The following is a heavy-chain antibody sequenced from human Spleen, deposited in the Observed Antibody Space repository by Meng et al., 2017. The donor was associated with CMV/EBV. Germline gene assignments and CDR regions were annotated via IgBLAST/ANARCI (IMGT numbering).Heavy chain of an antibody. Sequence: GESLKISCAASGLTFSSYAMAWVRQVPGQGLEWVSIISGSGGSPYYGDSVKGRFTISRDNSRNTLYLQMNSLRVDDTAVYYCAKAGRVGATYYFDFWGQGTLVTVSS. D-gene: IGHD1-26*01. CDR3: AKAGRVGATYYFDF. CDR2: ISGSGGSP. V-gene: IGHV3-23*01. J-gene: IGHJ4*02. CDR1: GLTFSSYA.